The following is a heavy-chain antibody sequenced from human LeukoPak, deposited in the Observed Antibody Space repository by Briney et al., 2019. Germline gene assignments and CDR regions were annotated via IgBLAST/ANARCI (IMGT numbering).Heavy chain of an antibody. J-gene: IGHJ4*02. D-gene: IGHD6-19*01. CDR3: ARGGLPGIAVAGPDY. CDR2: IGTAGDT. Sequence: GGSLRLSCAASGFTFSSYDMHWVRQATGKGLEWVSAIGTAGDTYYPGSVKGRFTISRENAKNSLYLQMNSPRAGDTAVYYCARGGLPGIAVAGPDYWGQGTLVTVSS. V-gene: IGHV3-13*01. CDR1: GFTFSSYD.